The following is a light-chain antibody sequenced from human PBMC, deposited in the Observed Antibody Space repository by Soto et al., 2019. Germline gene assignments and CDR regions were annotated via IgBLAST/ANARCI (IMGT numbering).Light chain of an antibody. J-gene: IGKJ5*01. Sequence: DIQMTQSPSTLSASVGDGVTITYRASQSISSWLAWYQQKPGKAPKLLIYDASNRATGIPARFSGSGSGTDFTLTISSLEPEDFAVYYCQQRSDWPPITFGQGTRLEI. CDR1: QSISSW. CDR2: DAS. CDR3: QQRSDWPPIT. V-gene: IGKV1-5*01.